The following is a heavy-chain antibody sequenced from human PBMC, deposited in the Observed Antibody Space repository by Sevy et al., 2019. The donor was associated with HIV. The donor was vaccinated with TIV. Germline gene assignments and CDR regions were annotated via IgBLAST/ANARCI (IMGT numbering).Heavy chain of an antibody. D-gene: IGHD6-13*01. CDR3: AKDKTSYSSSWTFDY. CDR2: ISYDGSNK. J-gene: IGHJ4*02. V-gene: IGHV3-30*18. Sequence: GGSLRLSCSGSGFIFSDYYMSWIRQAPGRGLEWVAVISYDGSNKYYADSVKGRFTISRDNSKNTLYLQMNSLRAEDTAVYYCAKDKTSYSSSWTFDYWGQGTLVTVSS. CDR1: GFIFSDYY.